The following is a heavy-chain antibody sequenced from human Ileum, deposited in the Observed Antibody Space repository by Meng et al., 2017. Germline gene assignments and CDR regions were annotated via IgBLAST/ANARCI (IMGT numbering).Heavy chain of an antibody. Sequence: QVQLVQSGAEVKKPGASVKVSCKASGYTFTRYSIHWVRQAPGQRLEWMGWINGGNGDRMYSQNFQGRVTFTRDISASIAYLELSSLRSEDTAVYYCARATSSLYGMDVWGQGTMVTVSS. CDR1: GYTFTRYS. J-gene: IGHJ6*02. CDR3: ARATSSLYGMDV. D-gene: IGHD1-26*01. CDR2: INGGNGDR. V-gene: IGHV1-3*01.